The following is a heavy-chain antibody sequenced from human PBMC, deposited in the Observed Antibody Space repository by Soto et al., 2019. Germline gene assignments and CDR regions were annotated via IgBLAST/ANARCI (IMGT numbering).Heavy chain of an antibody. CDR3: LTAPVVWTY. CDR1: GFTVNNNH. J-gene: IGHJ4*02. V-gene: IGHV3-53*01. Sequence: EVQLVASGGGLIQPGGSLRLSCAASGFTVNNNHMSWVRQAPGKGLEWVSIIYSGGTTYYADSVKGRFTISRDNSKNTLYLQMNSLRVEDTAVYYCLTAPVVWTYWGQGTLVTVSS. CDR2: IYSGGTT. D-gene: IGHD1-1*01.